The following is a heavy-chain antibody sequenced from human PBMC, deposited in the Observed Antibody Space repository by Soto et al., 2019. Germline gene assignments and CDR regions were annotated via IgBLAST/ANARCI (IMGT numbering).Heavy chain of an antibody. D-gene: IGHD1-26*01. CDR3: TSYSHSVGFDN. CDR2: TYYRSKWYN. CDR1: GDSVSSKSAA. J-gene: IGHJ4*02. V-gene: IGHV6-1*01. Sequence: SQTLSLTCAISGDSVSSKSAAWNWIWQSPSRGLEWLGRTYYRSKWYNDYAVSVKSRITISPDTSKNQVSLQLNSVTPEDTAVYYCTSYSHSVGFDNWGQGTQVTVSS.